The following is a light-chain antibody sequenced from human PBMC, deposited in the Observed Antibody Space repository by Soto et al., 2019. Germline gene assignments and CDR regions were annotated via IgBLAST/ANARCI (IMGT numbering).Light chain of an antibody. CDR3: QKYNRAPLT. CDR1: QGIAPY. Sequence: DVQMTQSPSSLSAFVGDRVTITCRASQGIAPYLAWFQQKPGKVPKLLIYATSTLQSGVPSRFSGSGSGTEFTNTISSLQTEDVGTYYGQKYNRAPLTFGGWTKVEIK. V-gene: IGKV1-27*01. CDR2: ATS. J-gene: IGKJ4*01.